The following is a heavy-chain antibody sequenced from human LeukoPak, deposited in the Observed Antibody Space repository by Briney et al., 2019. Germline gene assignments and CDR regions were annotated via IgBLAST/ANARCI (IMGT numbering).Heavy chain of an antibody. Sequence: GGSLRLSCAASGFTFGSHWMNWVRQAPGKGPVWVSRINGDGSTTVYADSVQGRFSISRDNAKSTLYLHMNSLRAEDTAVYYCAREGGGYCSGINCWKWFDPWGQGTLVTVSS. CDR2: INGDGSTT. D-gene: IGHD2-15*01. V-gene: IGHV3-74*01. CDR3: AREGGGYCSGINCWKWFDP. CDR1: GFTFGSHW. J-gene: IGHJ5*02.